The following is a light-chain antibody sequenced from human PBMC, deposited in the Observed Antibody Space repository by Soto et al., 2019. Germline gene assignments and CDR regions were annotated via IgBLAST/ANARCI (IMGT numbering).Light chain of an antibody. J-gene: IGKJ5*01. V-gene: IGKV3D-20*02. Sequence: EIVLTQSPGTLSLSPGDRATLSCRSSQSVSRSYLGWYQQKPGQPPRLLIYDASTRATGIPARFSGSGSGTDFTLTISSLEPGDFAVYYCQQRSNWPITFGQGTRLEI. CDR2: DAS. CDR3: QQRSNWPIT. CDR1: QSVSRSY.